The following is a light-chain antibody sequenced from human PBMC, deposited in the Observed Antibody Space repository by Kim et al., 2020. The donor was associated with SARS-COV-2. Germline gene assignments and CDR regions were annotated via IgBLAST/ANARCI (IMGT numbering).Light chain of an antibody. CDR1: QSVSSSY. Sequence: DIVLTLSPGTLSLSPGERATLSCRASQSVSSSYFAWYQQKPGQAPRLLIYGTSSRATGIPDRFSGSGSGTDFTLTISRLEPEDFAMYYCQQYGSSPRTFGQGTKVDIK. CDR3: QQYGSSPRT. J-gene: IGKJ1*01. V-gene: IGKV3-20*01. CDR2: GTS.